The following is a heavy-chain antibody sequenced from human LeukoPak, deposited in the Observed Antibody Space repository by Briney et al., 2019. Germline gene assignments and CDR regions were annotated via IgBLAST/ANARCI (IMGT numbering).Heavy chain of an antibody. CDR2: ISSSSSYI. CDR1: GFTFSSYS. J-gene: IGHJ4*02. Sequence: GGSLRLSCAASGFTFSSYSMNWVRQAPGKGLEWASSISSSSSYIYYADSVKGRFTISRDNAKNSLYLQMNSLRAEDTAVYYCARDHRGYYDSSGEFDYWGQGTLVTVSS. D-gene: IGHD3-22*01. CDR3: ARDHRGYYDSSGEFDY. V-gene: IGHV3-21*01.